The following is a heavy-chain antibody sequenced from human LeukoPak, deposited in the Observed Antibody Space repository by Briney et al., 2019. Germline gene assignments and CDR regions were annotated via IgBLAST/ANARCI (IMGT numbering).Heavy chain of an antibody. CDR2: IYYSGST. V-gene: IGHV4-59*01. Sequence: SETLSLTCTVSGGSISSYYWSWIRRPPGKGLEWIGYIYYSGSTNYNPSLKSRVTISVDTSKNQFSLKLSSVTAADTAVYYCARVGTADISYYYYMDVWGKGTTVTVSS. J-gene: IGHJ6*03. D-gene: IGHD2-21*02. CDR1: GGSISSYY. CDR3: ARVGTADISYYYYMDV.